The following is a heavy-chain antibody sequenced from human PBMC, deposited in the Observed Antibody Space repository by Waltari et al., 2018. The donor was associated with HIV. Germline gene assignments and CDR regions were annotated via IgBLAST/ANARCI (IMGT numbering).Heavy chain of an antibody. CDR3: ASLTTGGSYYYYGMDV. D-gene: IGHD4-4*01. CDR1: GFTFSSYG. V-gene: IGHV3-33*01. CDR2: IWYDGSNK. Sequence: QVQLVESGGGVVQPGRSLRLSCAASGFTFSSYGMHWVRQAPGKGLEWVAVIWYDGSNKYYADSVKGRFTISRDNSKNTLYLQMNSLRAEDTAVYYCASLTTGGSYYYYGMDVWGQGTTVTVSS. J-gene: IGHJ6*02.